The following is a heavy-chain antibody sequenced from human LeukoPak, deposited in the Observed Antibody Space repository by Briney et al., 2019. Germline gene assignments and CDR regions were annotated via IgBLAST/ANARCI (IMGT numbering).Heavy chain of an antibody. CDR1: GLTYSSCV. Sequence: PGGSLRLSCATSGLTYSSCVMAWVRQAPGKGLEWVSSISGSGGSTYYADSVKGRFTISRDNSMNTLYLQMNSLTAEDTAVYYCAKRHCSSTHCYAFDYWGQGTLVTVSS. CDR2: ISGSGGST. V-gene: IGHV3-23*01. J-gene: IGHJ4*02. CDR3: AKRHCSSTHCYAFDY. D-gene: IGHD2-2*01.